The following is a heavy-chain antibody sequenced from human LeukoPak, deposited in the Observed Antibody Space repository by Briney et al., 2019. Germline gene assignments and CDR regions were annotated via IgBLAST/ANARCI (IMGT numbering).Heavy chain of an antibody. J-gene: IGHJ4*02. Sequence: GGSLRLSCAASRFTISSNYMSWVRQAPGKGLDWVSVISSGGSTYYSDSVKGRFTISRDNSKNTLYLQMNTLRAEDTAVYYCARGLYSSGWYFDYWGQGTLVTVSS. CDR3: ARGLYSSGWYFDY. D-gene: IGHD6-19*01. CDR1: RFTISSNY. CDR2: ISSGGST. V-gene: IGHV3-66*01.